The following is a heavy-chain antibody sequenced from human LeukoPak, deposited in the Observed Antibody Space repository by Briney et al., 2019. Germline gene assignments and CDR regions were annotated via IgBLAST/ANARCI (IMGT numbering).Heavy chain of an antibody. CDR3: ARGVYIAAAQYGY. Sequence: SETLSLTCTVSGGSISSYYWSWIRQPPGKGLEWIGYIYYSETTNYNPSLKSRVTISVDTSKNQFPLKLSSVTAADTAVYYCARGVYIAAAQYGYWGQGTLVTVSS. CDR1: GGSISSYY. D-gene: IGHD6-13*01. CDR2: IYYSETT. J-gene: IGHJ4*02. V-gene: IGHV4-59*01.